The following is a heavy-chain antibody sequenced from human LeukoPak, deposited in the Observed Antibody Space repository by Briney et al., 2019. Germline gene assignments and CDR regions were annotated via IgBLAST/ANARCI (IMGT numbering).Heavy chain of an antibody. V-gene: IGHV3-7*01. CDR2: IKQDGSEK. CDR3: ARFGDRYSSPYYGMDV. J-gene: IGHJ6*02. D-gene: IGHD6-13*01. CDR1: GFTFSSYW. Sequence: GGSLRLSCAASGFTFSSYWMSWVRQAPGKGLEWVANIKQDGSEKYYVDSVRGRFTISRDNAKNSLYLQMNSLRAVDTAVYYCARFGDRYSSPYYGMDVWGQGTTVTVSS.